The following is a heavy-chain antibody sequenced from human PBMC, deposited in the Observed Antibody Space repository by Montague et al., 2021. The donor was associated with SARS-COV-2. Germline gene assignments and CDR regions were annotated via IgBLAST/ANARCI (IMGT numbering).Heavy chain of an antibody. J-gene: IGHJ3*02. CDR3: ARSYYDILTNYYDALDI. CDR2: XDWDDDK. V-gene: IGHV2-70*04. D-gene: IGHD3-9*01. CDR1: GFSLSTSGMR. Sequence: PALVKPTQTLTLTCTLSGFSLSTSGMRASWIRQPPGKALEWLARXDWDDDKFYSTSLKTRLTISKDTSKNQVVLTMTNMDPVDTATYYCARSYYDILTNYYDALDIWGQGTRVTVSS.